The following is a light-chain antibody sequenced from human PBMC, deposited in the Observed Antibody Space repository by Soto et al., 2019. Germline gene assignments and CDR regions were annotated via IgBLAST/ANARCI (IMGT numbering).Light chain of an antibody. V-gene: IGKV1-39*01. CDR2: AAS. Sequence: DIQMTQSPSSLSASIGDRVTITCLASESTSNHLNWYQQKPGQAPKLLIYAASTLQSGVPSRFSGGGSGTDFTLTIGSLQPEDFTTYYCQQTYSTPRGAFGQGTKVEIK. CDR3: QQTYSTPRGA. J-gene: IGKJ1*01. CDR1: ESTSNH.